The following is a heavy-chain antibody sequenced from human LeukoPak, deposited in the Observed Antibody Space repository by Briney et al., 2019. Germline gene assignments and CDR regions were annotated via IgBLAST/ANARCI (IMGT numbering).Heavy chain of an antibody. J-gene: IGHJ3*02. CDR2: IKSKTDGWTT. CDR3: TTYMIVVVITPEAFDI. V-gene: IGHV3-15*01. CDR1: GGTFSNAW. Sequence: GGSLRLSCAASGGTFSNAWMSWGRQAPGKGLEWVGRIKSKTDGWTTDYATPVKGSFTISRDDSKNTLYLQMNRLKTEDTAVYYCTTYMIVVVITPEAFDIWGQGTMVTVSS. D-gene: IGHD3-22*01.